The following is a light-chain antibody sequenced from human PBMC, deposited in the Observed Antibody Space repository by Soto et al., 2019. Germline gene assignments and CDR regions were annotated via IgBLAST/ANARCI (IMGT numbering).Light chain of an antibody. CDR3: QQSYSSSWT. CDR2: AAS. Sequence: DIQMTQSPSSLSASVGDRVTITCRASQSISSYLNWYQQKPGKAPNLLIYAASSLQRGLPSRFSGSGSGTDFTLTISRLQTEDFATFYSQQSYSSSWTFGQGTTVEIK. V-gene: IGKV1-39*01. J-gene: IGKJ1*01. CDR1: QSISSY.